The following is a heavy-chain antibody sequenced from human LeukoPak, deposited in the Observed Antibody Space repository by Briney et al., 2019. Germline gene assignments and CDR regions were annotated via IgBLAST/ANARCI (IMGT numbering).Heavy chain of an antibody. D-gene: IGHD3-16*01. CDR2: INPNGGGT. CDR1: GYTFTSYY. CDR3: ARVGTLRLGELYSFDY. Sequence: ASVKVSCKASGYTFTSYYMHWVRQAPGQGLEWMGIINPNGGGTNYAQKSQGRVTMTRDMSTSTVYMELSSLRSEDTAVYYCARVGTLRLGELYSFDYWGQGTLVTVSS. V-gene: IGHV1-46*01. J-gene: IGHJ4*02.